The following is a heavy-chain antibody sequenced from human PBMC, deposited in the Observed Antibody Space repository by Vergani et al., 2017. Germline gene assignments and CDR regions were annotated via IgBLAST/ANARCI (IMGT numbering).Heavy chain of an antibody. Sequence: EVQLVESGGGLVQPGGSLRLSCAASGFTFSSYSMNWVRQALGKGLEWVSYISSSSSTIYYADSVKGRFTISRDNAKNLLYLQMNSLRAEDTAVYYCARVEDTAMTFIYYYCRMDVWGKGTTVTVSS. CDR1: GFTFSSYS. J-gene: IGHJ6*04. CDR3: ARVEDTAMTFIYYYCRMDV. D-gene: IGHD5-18*01. CDR2: ISSSSSTI. V-gene: IGHV3-48*01.